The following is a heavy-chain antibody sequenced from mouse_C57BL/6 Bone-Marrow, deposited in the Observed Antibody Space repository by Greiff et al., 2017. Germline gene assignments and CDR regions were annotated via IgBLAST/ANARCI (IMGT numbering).Heavy chain of an antibody. V-gene: IGHV1-69*01. Sequence: QVQLKQPGAELVMPGASVKLSCKASGYTFTSYWMHWVKQRPGQGLEWIGEIDPSDSYTNYNQKFKGKSTLTVDKSSSTAYMQLSSLTSEDSAVYYCASRQLRLPYYFDYWGQGTTLTVSS. D-gene: IGHD3-2*02. J-gene: IGHJ2*01. CDR1: GYTFTSYW. CDR3: ASRQLRLPYYFDY. CDR2: IDPSDSYT.